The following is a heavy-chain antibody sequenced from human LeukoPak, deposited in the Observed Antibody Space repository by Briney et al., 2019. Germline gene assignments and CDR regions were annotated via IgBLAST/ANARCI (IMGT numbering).Heavy chain of an antibody. D-gene: IGHD2-2*01. Sequence: SETLSLTCAVSGYSISSGYYWGWIRQPPGKGLEWIGSIYHSGSTSYNPSLKSRVAISVDTSKNQFSLKLSSVTAADTAVYYCARPPSAVHWYFDLWGRGTLVTVSS. CDR3: ARPPSAVHWYFDL. V-gene: IGHV4-38-2*01. J-gene: IGHJ2*01. CDR2: IYHSGST. CDR1: GYSISSGYY.